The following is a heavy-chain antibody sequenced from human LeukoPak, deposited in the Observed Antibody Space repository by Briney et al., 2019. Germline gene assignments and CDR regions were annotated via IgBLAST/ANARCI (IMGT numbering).Heavy chain of an antibody. J-gene: IGHJ6*02. CDR2: IHHNGTR. V-gene: IGHV4/OR15-8*01. D-gene: IGHD2-2*02. CDR3: ATAPILRGEGGEHYKCGMDV. CDR1: VGSISSGNW. Sequence: SETLSLTCGVSVGSISSGNWWSWVRQSPGKGLEWIGEIHHNGTRNYNPSLKSRVTISADTFKNHFSLILTSLTAADTAVYYCATAPILRGEGGEHYKCGMDVWGQGTTVIVSS.